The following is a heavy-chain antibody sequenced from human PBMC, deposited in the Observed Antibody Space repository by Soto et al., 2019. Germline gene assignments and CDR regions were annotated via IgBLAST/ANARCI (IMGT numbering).Heavy chain of an antibody. Sequence: GGSLRLSCAASGFTFSKAGINGVRQATGQGRGGGGRVRSKAEGGTTDDAAPVKGRFAISRDDSKNIVYLQMNSLKIEDTAVYYCTSDSYSTMIIVSFDYWGHGTLVTVSS. V-gene: IGHV3-15*07. D-gene: IGHD3-22*01. CDR2: VRSKAEGGTT. CDR1: GFTFSKAG. CDR3: TSDSYSTMIIVSFDY. J-gene: IGHJ4*01.